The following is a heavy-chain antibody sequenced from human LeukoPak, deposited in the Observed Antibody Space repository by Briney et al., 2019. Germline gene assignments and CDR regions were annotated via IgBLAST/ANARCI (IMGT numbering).Heavy chain of an antibody. CDR3: ARYPIVVVVAATPGHAFDI. CDR2: VYYSGSI. D-gene: IGHD2-15*01. J-gene: IGHJ3*02. V-gene: IGHV4-39*07. Sequence: SETLSLTCSVSGDSITSGEYYWAWLRQPPGKGLEWLGSVYYSGSIKYNPSLKGRVSISRDMSKNQFSLKLSSVTAADTAVYYCARYPIVVVVAATPGHAFDIWGQGTMVTVSS. CDR1: GDSITSGEYY.